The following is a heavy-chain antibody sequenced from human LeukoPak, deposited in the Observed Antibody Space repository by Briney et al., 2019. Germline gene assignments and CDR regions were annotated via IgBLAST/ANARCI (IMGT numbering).Heavy chain of an antibody. V-gene: IGHV3-48*01. CDR3: AREYLDAFDI. CDR1: GFTFSSYS. J-gene: IGHJ3*02. D-gene: IGHD2-2*02. CDR2: ISGSSSTI. Sequence: GGSLRLSCAASGFTFSSYSMNWVRQAPGKGLEWGSYISGSSSTIYYADSVKGRFTISRDNGKNTLYLQMNSLRAEDTAAYYCAREYLDAFDIWGQGTMVTVSS.